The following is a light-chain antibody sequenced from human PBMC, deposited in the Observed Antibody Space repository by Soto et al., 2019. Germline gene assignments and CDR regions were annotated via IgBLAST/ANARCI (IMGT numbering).Light chain of an antibody. CDR3: QQNNNWPPFT. CDR1: QSVSSS. Sequence: EIVMTQSPATLSVSPGERVTLSCRASQSVSSSLAWYQQKPGQAPRLLIYGASTKATGIPARFSGSGSGTEFTLTISSLQYEDFAFYYCQQNNNWPPFTFGPGTKVDIK. V-gene: IGKV3-15*01. J-gene: IGKJ3*01. CDR2: GAS.